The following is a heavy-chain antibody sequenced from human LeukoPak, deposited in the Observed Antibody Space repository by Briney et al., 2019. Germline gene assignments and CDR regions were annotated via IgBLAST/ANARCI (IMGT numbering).Heavy chain of an antibody. Sequence: GGSLRLSCAASGVTVSSNYMSWVRQAPGKGLEWVSLLYSSGTTHYADSVKGRFTISRDNSKNTLYLQMNSLRAEDTAVCYCARVGVVVPAAAPYYYYGMDVWGQGTTVTVSS. CDR2: LYSSGTT. CDR3: ARVGVVVPAAAPYYYYGMDV. J-gene: IGHJ6*02. CDR1: GVTVSSNY. D-gene: IGHD2-2*01. V-gene: IGHV3-66*03.